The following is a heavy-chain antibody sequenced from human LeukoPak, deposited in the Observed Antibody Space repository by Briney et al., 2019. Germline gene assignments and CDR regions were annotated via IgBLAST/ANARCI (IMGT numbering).Heavy chain of an antibody. CDR3: ARQSYSSSFDYYYYYYMDV. J-gene: IGHJ6*03. D-gene: IGHD6-13*01. Sequence: GGSLRLSCAASGFTFSSYWMHWVRQAPGKGPVWVSRINTDGSSTSYADSVKGRFTISRDNAKNTLYLQMNSLRAEDTAVYYCARQSYSSSFDYYYYYYMDVWGKGTTVTVSS. V-gene: IGHV3-74*01. CDR2: INTDGSST. CDR1: GFTFSSYW.